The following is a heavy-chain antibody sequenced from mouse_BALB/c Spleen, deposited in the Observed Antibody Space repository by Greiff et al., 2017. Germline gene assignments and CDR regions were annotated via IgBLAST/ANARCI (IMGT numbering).Heavy chain of an antibody. V-gene: IGHV1-4*02. Sequence: VKLMESAAELARPGASVKMSCKASGYTFTSYTMHWVKQRPGQGLEWIGYINPSSGYTEYNQKFKDKTTLTADKSSSTAYMQLSSLTSEDSAVYYCAREDDYDGLWGQGTTLTVSS. CDR2: INPSSGYT. D-gene: IGHD2-4*01. CDR1: GYTFTSYT. J-gene: IGHJ2*01. CDR3: AREDDYDGL.